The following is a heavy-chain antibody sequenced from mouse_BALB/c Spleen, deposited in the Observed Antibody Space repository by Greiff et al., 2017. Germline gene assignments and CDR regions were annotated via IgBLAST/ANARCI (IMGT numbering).Heavy chain of an antibody. CDR2: ISSGDGST. CDR1: GFAFSSYD. D-gene: IGHD2-12*01. J-gene: IGHJ2*01. V-gene: IGHV5-12-1*01. CDR3: ARRVRVYYFDY. Sequence: EVQRVESGGGLVKPGGSLKLSCAASGFAFSSYDMSWVRQTPEKRLEWVAYISSGDGSTYYPDTVKGRITISRDNAENTLYLQMSSLTSEDTAVYYCARRVRVYYFDYWGQGTTLTVSS.